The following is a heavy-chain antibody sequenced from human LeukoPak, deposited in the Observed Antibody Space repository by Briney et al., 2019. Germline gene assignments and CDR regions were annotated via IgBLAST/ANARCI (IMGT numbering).Heavy chain of an antibody. J-gene: IGHJ6*03. CDR2: IKQDGSEK. CDR1: GFTFSSYA. D-gene: IGHD3-3*01. CDR3: ARDGNYYDFWSGYYDYYYYMDV. V-gene: IGHV3-7*01. Sequence: GGSLRLSCAASGFTFSSYAMSWVRQAPGKGLEWVDNIKQDGSEKYYVDSVKGRFTVSRDNAKNSLYLQMNSLRAEDTAVYYCARDGNYYDFWSGYYDYYYYMDVWGKGTTVTVSS.